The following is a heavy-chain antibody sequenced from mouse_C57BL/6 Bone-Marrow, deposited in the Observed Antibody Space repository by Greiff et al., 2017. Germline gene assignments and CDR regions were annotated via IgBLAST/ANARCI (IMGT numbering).Heavy chain of an antibody. CDR3: AKDLFINTVGAPRNY. CDR2: INPSTGGT. Sequence: VQLQQSGPELVKPGASVKISCKASGYSFTGYYMNWVKQSPEKSLEWIGEINPSTGGTTYNQKFKAKATLTVDKSSSTAYMQLKSLTSEDSAVYYCAKDLFINTVGAPRNYWGQGTSVTVSS. J-gene: IGHJ4*01. CDR1: GYSFTGYY. D-gene: IGHD1-1*01. V-gene: IGHV1-42*01.